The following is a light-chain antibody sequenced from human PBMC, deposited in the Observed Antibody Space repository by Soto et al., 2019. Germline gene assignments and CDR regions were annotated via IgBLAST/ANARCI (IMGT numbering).Light chain of an antibody. J-gene: IGLJ2*01. CDR3: QSYDNTLSASV. V-gene: IGLV1-40*01. Sequence: QSVLTQPPSVSGAPGQRVTISCTGSSSNIGAGHVVHWYQQFPGRAPKLLIYGSSNRPSGVPDRFSGSKSGTSASLAITGLQVEDEADYYCQSYDNTLSASVFGGGTKLTVL. CDR2: GSS. CDR1: SSNIGAGHV.